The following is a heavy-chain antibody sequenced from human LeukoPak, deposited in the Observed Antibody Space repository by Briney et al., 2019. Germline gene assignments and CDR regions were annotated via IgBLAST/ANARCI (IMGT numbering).Heavy chain of an antibody. Sequence: SETLSLTCTVSGGSISSSSYYWVWIRQPPGKGLEWIGSIYYSGSTYYNPSLKSRVTISVDTSKNQLTLKLSSVTAADTAVYYCAVTYYYDSSGYYYVPEYFQHWGQGTLVTVSS. J-gene: IGHJ1*01. CDR3: AVTYYYDSSGYYYVPEYFQH. CDR1: GGSISSSSYY. D-gene: IGHD3-22*01. CDR2: IYYSGST. V-gene: IGHV4-39*06.